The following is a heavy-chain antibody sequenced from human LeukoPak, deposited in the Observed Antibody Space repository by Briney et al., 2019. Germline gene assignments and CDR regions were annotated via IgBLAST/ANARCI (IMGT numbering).Heavy chain of an antibody. CDR1: GGSFSGYY. Sequence: SETLSLTCAVYGGSFSGYYWSWIRQPPGKGLEWIGEINHSGSTNYNPFLKSRVTISVDTSKNQFSLKLSSVTAADTAVYYCARGTSIFGVVKFDYWGQGTLVTVSS. J-gene: IGHJ4*02. CDR3: ARGTSIFGVVKFDY. D-gene: IGHD3-3*01. V-gene: IGHV4-34*01. CDR2: INHSGST.